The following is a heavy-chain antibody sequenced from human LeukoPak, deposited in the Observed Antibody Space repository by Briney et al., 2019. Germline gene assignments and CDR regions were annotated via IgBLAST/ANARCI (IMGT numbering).Heavy chain of an antibody. D-gene: IGHD4-17*01. Sequence: ASVKVSCKASGYTFTGYYMHWVRQAPGQGLEWMGWINPNSGGTNYAQKFQGRVTMTRDTSISTAYMELSRLGSDDTAVYYCATSFYGDYGFDPWGQGTLVTVSS. V-gene: IGHV1-2*02. CDR2: INPNSGGT. CDR1: GYTFTGYY. J-gene: IGHJ5*02. CDR3: ATSFYGDYGFDP.